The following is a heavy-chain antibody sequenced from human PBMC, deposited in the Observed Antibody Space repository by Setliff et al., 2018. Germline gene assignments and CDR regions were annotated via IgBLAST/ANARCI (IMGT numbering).Heavy chain of an antibody. CDR2: IYHSGST. D-gene: IGHD5-18*01. Sequence: SETLSLTCAVSGDSISSSNWWNWVRQPPGKGLEWIGEIYHSGSTKYNPSLKSRVTISVDKSKNQFSLKLSSVTAADTAVYYCARETTAWGYVDTAMVTFIDQWGQGTLVTVSS. V-gene: IGHV4-4*02. CDR3: ARETTAWGYVDTAMVTFIDQ. CDR1: GDSISSSNW. J-gene: IGHJ4*02.